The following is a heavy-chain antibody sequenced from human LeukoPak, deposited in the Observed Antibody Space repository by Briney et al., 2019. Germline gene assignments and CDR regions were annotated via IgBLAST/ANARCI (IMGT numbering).Heavy chain of an antibody. V-gene: IGHV3-21*04. CDR3: AKGSGSGSYGLDP. CDR2: ISSSSSYI. D-gene: IGHD3-10*01. J-gene: IGHJ5*02. CDR1: GSTLSSYS. Sequence: KTGGSPRLSCAASGSTLSSYSMNWVRQAPGKGLEWVSSISSSSSYIYYADSVKGRFTISRDNAKNSLYLQMNSLRAEDTAVYYCAKGSGSGSYGLDPWGQGTLVTVSS.